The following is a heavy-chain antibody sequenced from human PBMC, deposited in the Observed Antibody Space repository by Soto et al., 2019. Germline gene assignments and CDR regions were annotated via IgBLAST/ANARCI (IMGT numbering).Heavy chain of an antibody. CDR2: INDRGSI. J-gene: IGHJ2*01. CDR3: ARESHDILTGPPWVWYFDL. V-gene: IGHV4-34*01. D-gene: IGHD3-9*01. Sequence: QVQLQQWGAGPLRPLETLSLTCGVSGGSFSGYYWAWIRQSQGKGLEWIGEINDRGSINYNPSLKSRVSNSVNTSKNNYSLNLRSVTAADTAVYYCARESHDILTGPPWVWYFDLWGRGTLVTVSS. CDR1: GGSFSGYY.